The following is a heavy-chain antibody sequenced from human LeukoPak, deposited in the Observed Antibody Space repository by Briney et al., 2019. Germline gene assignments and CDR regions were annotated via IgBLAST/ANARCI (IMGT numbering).Heavy chain of an antibody. Sequence: PSETLSLTCTVSGGSISNYYWTWIRQPPGKGLEWIGYIYYSGSTNYNPSLKSRVTISVDTSKNQFSLNLTSVTAADTAVYYCARAYSGSFPFDYWGQGTLVTASS. CDR2: IYYSGST. D-gene: IGHD6-6*01. V-gene: IGHV4-59*01. CDR3: ARAYSGSFPFDY. CDR1: GGSISNYY. J-gene: IGHJ4*02.